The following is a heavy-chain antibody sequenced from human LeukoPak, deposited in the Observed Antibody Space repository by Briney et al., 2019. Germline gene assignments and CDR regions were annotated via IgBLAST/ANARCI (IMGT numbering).Heavy chain of an antibody. D-gene: IGHD3-22*01. CDR3: ARQSYYYDSSGSLIDY. CDR2: VYNSGNT. V-gene: IGHV4-59*08. CDR1: GGSLSGFF. Sequence: SETLSLTCTVSGGSLSGFFWSWIRQPPGKGLEWIGYVYNSGNTDYNPSLKSRVTISVDTSKNQFSLKLSSVTAADTAVYYCARQSYYYDSSGSLIDYWGQGTLVTVSS. J-gene: IGHJ4*02.